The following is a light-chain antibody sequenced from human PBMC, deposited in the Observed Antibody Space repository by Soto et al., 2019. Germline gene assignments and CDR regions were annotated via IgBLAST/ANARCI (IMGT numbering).Light chain of an antibody. Sequence: QSALTQPRSVSASPGQSVTISCAGTSSDVGGYNYVSWYQQHPGKAPKLVIHDVTRRPSGVPDRFSGSKSGNTASLIISGLQAEDEADYYCCSYAGTSFLFGGGTKLTVL. CDR1: SSDVGGYNY. CDR3: CSYAGTSFL. J-gene: IGLJ2*01. CDR2: DVT. V-gene: IGLV2-11*01.